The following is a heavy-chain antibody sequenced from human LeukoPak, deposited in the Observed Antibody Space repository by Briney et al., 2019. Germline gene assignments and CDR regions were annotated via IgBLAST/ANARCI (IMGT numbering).Heavy chain of an antibody. CDR1: RGSISSRSYY. J-gene: IGHJ4*02. D-gene: IGHD3-22*01. CDR2: IYYSVST. Sequence: SHTLFLSSIFSRGSISSRSYYRGCIRQPPGKGLEWFGSIYYSVSTYYIPSLRSRVTISVDTCKIQFSLKLSSVTAADTAVYYCARVEEYYYDSSGYQPVYYFDYWGQGTLVTVSS. V-gene: IGHV4-39*07. CDR3: ARVEEYYYDSSGYQPVYYFDY.